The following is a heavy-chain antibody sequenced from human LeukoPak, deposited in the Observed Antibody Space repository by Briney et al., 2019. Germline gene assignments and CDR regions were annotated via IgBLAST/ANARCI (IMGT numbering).Heavy chain of an antibody. J-gene: IGHJ6*03. D-gene: IGHD2-2*01. CDR3: ARHAPGYCSSTSCLYYYYYYMDV. CDR1: GYSISSGYY. CDR2: IYHSGST. Sequence: SETLSLTCTVSGYSISSGYYWGWIRPPPGKGLEWIGSIYHSGSTYYNPSLKSRVTISVDTSKNQFSLKLSSVTAADTAVYYCARHAPGYCSSTSCLYYYYYYMDVWGKGTTVTVSS. V-gene: IGHV4-38-2*02.